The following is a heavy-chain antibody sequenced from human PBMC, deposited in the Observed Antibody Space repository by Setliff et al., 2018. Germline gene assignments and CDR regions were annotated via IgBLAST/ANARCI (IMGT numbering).Heavy chain of an antibody. V-gene: IGHV3-72*01. J-gene: IGHJ4*02. Sequence: PGGSLRLSCAASGFTFSDHHIDWVRQAPGKGLEWVGRSRNKANTYTIAYAASVEGRFTISRDDSGNSVYLEMNRLNTDDTAVYYCARSPAFDYWGQGTLVTVSS. CDR1: GFTFSDHH. CDR2: SRNKANTYTI. CDR3: ARSPAFDY. D-gene: IGHD2-15*01.